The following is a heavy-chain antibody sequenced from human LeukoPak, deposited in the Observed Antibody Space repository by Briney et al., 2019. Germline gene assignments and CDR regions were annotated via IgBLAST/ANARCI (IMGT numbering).Heavy chain of an antibody. V-gene: IGHV4-34*01. D-gene: IGHD6-13*01. CDR1: GGSFSGYY. CDR3: ARGPKQQLVRGWFDP. CDR2: ISHSGST. J-gene: IGHJ5*02. Sequence: SGTLSLTCAVYGGSFSGYYWRWVRQPPGKGLEWIGEISHSGSTNYNPSLKSRVTISVDTSKSQFSLKLTSVTAADTAVYYCARGPKQQLVRGWFDPWGQGTLVTVSS.